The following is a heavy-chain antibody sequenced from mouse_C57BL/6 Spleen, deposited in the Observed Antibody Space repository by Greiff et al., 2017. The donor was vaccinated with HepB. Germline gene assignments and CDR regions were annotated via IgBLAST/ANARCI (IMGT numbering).Heavy chain of an antibody. D-gene: IGHD1-1*01. CDR1: GYTFTDYY. V-gene: IGHV1-19*01. Sequence: EVKLMESGPVLVKPGASVKMSCKASGYTFTDYYMNWVKQSHGKSLEWIGVINPYNGGTSYNQKFKGKATLTVDKSSSTAYMELNSLTSEDSAVYYCARSYYYGSSRFAYWGQGTLVTVSA. J-gene: IGHJ3*01. CDR2: INPYNGGT. CDR3: ARSYYYGSSRFAY.